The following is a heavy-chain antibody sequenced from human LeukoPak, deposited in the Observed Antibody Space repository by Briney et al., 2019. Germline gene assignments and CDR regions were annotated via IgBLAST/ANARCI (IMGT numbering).Heavy chain of an antibody. CDR3: ARGGYSGYETAGVLDV. Sequence: GGSLRLSCAASGFTFNPYGMHWVRQAPGKGLEWVALIWFDGSNKYYADSVRGRFTISRDNSKNTLYLQMNSLRAEDTAVYYCARGGYSGYETAGVLDVWGQGTMVTVSS. CDR1: GFTFNPYG. CDR2: IWFDGSNK. D-gene: IGHD5-12*01. V-gene: IGHV3-33*01. J-gene: IGHJ3*01.